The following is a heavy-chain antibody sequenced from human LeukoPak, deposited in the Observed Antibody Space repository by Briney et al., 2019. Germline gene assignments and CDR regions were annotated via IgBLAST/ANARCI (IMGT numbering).Heavy chain of an antibody. CDR1: GNRFTSYW. J-gene: IGHJ3*01. CDR2: IHLGDSET. CDR3: ARLGYKDFLSRPHDAFDL. V-gene: IGHV5-51*01. Sequence: GESLKISCEGFGNRFTSYWIAWVRQTPGKGLEWMGIIHLGDSETRYSPTFQGRVTFSADKSTATALLQWTSLKASDTAMYYCARLGYKDFLSRPHDAFDLWGQGTMVTVSS. D-gene: IGHD3-3*01.